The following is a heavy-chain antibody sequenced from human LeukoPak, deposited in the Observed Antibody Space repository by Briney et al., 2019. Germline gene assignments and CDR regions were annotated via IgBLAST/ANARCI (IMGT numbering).Heavy chain of an antibody. D-gene: IGHD3-22*01. CDR2: IIPIFGTA. J-gene: IGHJ5*02. Sequence: GASVKVSCKASGGTFSSYAISWVRQAPGQGLEWMGGIIPIFGTANYAQKFQGRVTITADESTSTAYMELSSLRSEDTGVYYCARSREGYDSSSRNNWFDPWGQGTLVTVSS. CDR1: GGTFSSYA. V-gene: IGHV1-69*13. CDR3: ARSREGYDSSSRNNWFDP.